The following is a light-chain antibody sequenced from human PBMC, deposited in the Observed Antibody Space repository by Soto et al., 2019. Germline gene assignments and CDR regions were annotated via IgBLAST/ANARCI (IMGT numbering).Light chain of an antibody. CDR2: LTS. CDR1: QAVNTR. CDR3: HQRQSWPRT. V-gene: IGKV3-11*01. Sequence: EIVFTESAATLSTIPRSRVTLSCRASQAVNTRLAWYQHKPGQAPRLLIYLTSNRAAGIPARFSGSGSETDFTLTISDVEPEDFAVYYCHQRQSWPRTFGQGTKVDI. J-gene: IGKJ1*01.